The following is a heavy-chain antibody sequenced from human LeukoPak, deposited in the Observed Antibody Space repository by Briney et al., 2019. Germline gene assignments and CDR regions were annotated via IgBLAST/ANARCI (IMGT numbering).Heavy chain of an antibody. CDR1: GFTFSSYA. CDR2: ISYDGGFK. D-gene: IGHD3-22*01. J-gene: IGHJ4*02. Sequence: GGSLRLSCTASGFTFSSYAFHWVRQAPGKGLEWVAIISYDGGFKYYTDSVNGRFTISRDNSKNTLYLQMNSLRAEDTAVYHCARSPYYDSSTYQDFWGQGTLVTVSS. CDR3: ARSPYYDSSTYQDF. V-gene: IGHV3-30-3*01.